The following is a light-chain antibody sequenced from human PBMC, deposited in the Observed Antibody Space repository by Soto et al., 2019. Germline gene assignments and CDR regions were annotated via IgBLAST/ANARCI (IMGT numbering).Light chain of an antibody. CDR3: QQYNNWPGT. CDR2: GAS. CDR1: QSVSSSY. J-gene: IGKJ1*01. V-gene: IGKV3-15*01. Sequence: EIVLTQSPGTLSLSPGERATLSCRASQSVSSSYLAWYQQKPGQAPRFLIYGASTRATGIPARFSGSGSGTEFTLTISSLQSEDFGVYYCQQYNNWPGTFGQGTKVDIK.